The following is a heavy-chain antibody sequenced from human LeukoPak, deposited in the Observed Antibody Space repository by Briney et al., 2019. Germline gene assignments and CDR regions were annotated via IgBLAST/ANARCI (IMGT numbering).Heavy chain of an antibody. V-gene: IGHV4-31*03. Sequence: PSETLPLTCTVSGGSISSGGYYWSWIRQHPGKGLEWIGYIYYSGRTYYNPSLKSRVTISVDTSKNQFSLKLSSVTAADTAVFYCARVRDGDYGYIGFDPWGQGTLVTVSS. CDR3: ARVRDGDYGYIGFDP. J-gene: IGHJ5*02. D-gene: IGHD4-17*01. CDR1: GGSISSGGYY. CDR2: IYYSGRT.